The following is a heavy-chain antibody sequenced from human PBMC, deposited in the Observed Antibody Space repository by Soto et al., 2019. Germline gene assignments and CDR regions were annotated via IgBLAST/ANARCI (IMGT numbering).Heavy chain of an antibody. Sequence: EVELLESGGDLVQPGGSLRLSCAASGFTFSSYDMNWVRQAPGKGLEWVSAIGVYANTYYADSVKGRFTISRDDSRNTVHLQLNSLSVDDTAVYYWAKESTVGSPGDYFDSWGQGTLVTVPS. J-gene: IGHJ4*02. CDR2: IGVYANT. CDR3: AKESTVGSPGDYFDS. D-gene: IGHD1-26*01. V-gene: IGHV3-23*01. CDR1: GFTFSSYD.